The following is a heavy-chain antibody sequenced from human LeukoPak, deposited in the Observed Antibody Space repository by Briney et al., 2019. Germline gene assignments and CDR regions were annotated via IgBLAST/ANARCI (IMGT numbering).Heavy chain of an antibody. J-gene: IGHJ5*02. D-gene: IGHD3-22*01. CDR2: IYYSGST. V-gene: IGHV4-59*12. CDR3: ARDPYYYDSSGYPHWFDP. CDR1: GGSISSYY. Sequence: SETLSLTCTVSGGSISSYYWSWVRQSPGKGLEWIGYIYYSGSTNYNPSLKSRVTISVDTSKNQFSLKLSSVTAADTAVYYCARDPYYYDSSGYPHWFDPWGQGTLVTVSS.